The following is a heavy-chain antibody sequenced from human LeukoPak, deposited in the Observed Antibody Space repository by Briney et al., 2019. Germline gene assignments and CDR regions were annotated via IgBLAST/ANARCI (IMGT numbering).Heavy chain of an antibody. CDR3: ARRWGYYYGSGSYYLNWFDP. D-gene: IGHD3-10*01. CDR2: INHSGST. Sequence: SETLSLTYAVYGGSFSGYYWSWIRQPPGKGLEWIGEINHSGSTNYNPSLKSRVTISVDTSKNQFSLKLSSVTAADTAVYYCARRWGYYYGSGSYYLNWFDPWGQGTLVTVSS. J-gene: IGHJ5*02. V-gene: IGHV4-34*01. CDR1: GGSFSGYY.